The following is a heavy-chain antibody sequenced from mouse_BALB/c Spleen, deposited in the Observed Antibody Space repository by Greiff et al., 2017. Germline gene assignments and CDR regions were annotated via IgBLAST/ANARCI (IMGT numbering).Heavy chain of an antibody. Sequence: EVMLVESGGGLVQPGGSLRLSCATSGFTFTDYYMSWVRQPPGKALEWLGFIRNKANGYTTEYSASVKGRFTISRDNSQSILYLQMNTLRAEDSATYYCARDPLLFDYWGQGTTLTVSS. CDR3: ARDPLLFDY. CDR2: IRNKANGYTT. J-gene: IGHJ2*01. CDR1: GFTFTDYY. V-gene: IGHV7-3*02. D-gene: IGHD2-1*01.